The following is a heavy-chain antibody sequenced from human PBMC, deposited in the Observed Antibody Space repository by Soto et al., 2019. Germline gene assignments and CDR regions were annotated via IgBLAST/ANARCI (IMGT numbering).Heavy chain of an antibody. CDR1: GGTFSSYA. J-gene: IGHJ3*02. Sequence: QVQLVQSGAEVKKPGSSVKVSCKASGGTFSSYAISWVRQAPGQGLEWMGGIIPIFGTANYAQKFQGRVTITADESTNTAYMELSSLRSEHTAVYYCASLYCSGGSCYSSRPRGAFDIWGQGTMVTVSS. CDR2: IIPIFGTA. CDR3: ASLYCSGGSCYSSRPRGAFDI. V-gene: IGHV1-69*01. D-gene: IGHD2-15*01.